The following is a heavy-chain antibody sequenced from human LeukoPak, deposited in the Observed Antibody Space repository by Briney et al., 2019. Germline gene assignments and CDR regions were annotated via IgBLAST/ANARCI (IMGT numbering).Heavy chain of an antibody. Sequence: GRSLRLSSAVSGFTFSSSGMHCVRQDPGKGLESLAVISYYGSNKYYADSVKGRFTISRDNSKNTLYLQMNRLRAQDTAGYYCARKLRRYDSSGYPLDYWGQGALGTVSS. D-gene: IGHD3-22*01. J-gene: IGHJ4*02. CDR2: ISYYGSNK. CDR3: ARKLRRYDSSGYPLDY. CDR1: GFTFSSSG. V-gene: IGHV3-30*03.